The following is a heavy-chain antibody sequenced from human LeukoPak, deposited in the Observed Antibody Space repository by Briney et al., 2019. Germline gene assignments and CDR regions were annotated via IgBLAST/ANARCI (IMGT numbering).Heavy chain of an antibody. Sequence: PSETLSLTCTVSGGSISSHYWSWIRQPPGKGLEWIGYIYYSGSTNYNPSLKSRVTISVDTSKNQFSLKLSSVTAADTAVYYCARDLHSSSWYGEYYYYMDVWGKGTTVTVSS. D-gene: IGHD6-13*01. V-gene: IGHV4-59*11. J-gene: IGHJ6*03. CDR3: ARDLHSSSWYGEYYYYMDV. CDR2: IYYSGST. CDR1: GGSISSHY.